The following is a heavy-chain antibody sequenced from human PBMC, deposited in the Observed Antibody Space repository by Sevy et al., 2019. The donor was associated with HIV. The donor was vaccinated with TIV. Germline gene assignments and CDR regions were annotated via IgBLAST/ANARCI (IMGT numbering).Heavy chain of an antibody. CDR3: ARDRDGSGSSGGYGMDV. Sequence: GSLRLSCVGSGITFSYYSMNWVRQAPGKGLEWVSSISSSSSNKYYADSLKGRFTISRDNAKKSLYLQMNSLRAEDTAVYYCARDRDGSGSSGGYGMDVWGQGTTVTVSS. CDR1: GITFSYYS. D-gene: IGHD3-10*01. CDR2: ISSSSSNK. J-gene: IGHJ6*02. V-gene: IGHV3-21*01.